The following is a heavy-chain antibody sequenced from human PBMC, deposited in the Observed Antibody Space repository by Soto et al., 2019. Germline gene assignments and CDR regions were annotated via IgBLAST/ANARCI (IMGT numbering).Heavy chain of an antibody. V-gene: IGHV3-23*01. CDR2: ITSTGDRA. D-gene: IGHD5-18*01. J-gene: IGHJ4*02. CDR1: GFTFNSYA. CDR3: AKYYMVTRSPFDY. Sequence: GGSLRLSCAASGFTFNSYAMSWVRQAPGKGLEWVSSITSTGDRAYYADSVKGRFTVSRDNSKNTLYLQMNSLRAEDTAVYYCAKYYMVTRSPFDYGGQGTLVTVSS.